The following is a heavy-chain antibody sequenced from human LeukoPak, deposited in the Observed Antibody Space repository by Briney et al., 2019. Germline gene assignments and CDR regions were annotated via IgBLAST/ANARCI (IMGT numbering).Heavy chain of an antibody. CDR3: ARGGFHHGFDI. D-gene: IGHD1-14*01. CDR1: GFTFSSYG. V-gene: IGHV3-74*01. J-gene: IGHJ3*02. CDR2: IDNDGSDT. Sequence: GRSLRLSCAASGFTFSSYGMHWVRQAPGKGLAWVSRIDNDGSDTIFADSVKGRFTLSRDNAKNTVYLQMNSLRADDTAVYYCARGGFHHGFDIWGQGTMITVS.